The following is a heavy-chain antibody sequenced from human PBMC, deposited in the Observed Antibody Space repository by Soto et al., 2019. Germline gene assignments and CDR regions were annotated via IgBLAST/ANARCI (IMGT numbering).Heavy chain of an antibody. V-gene: IGHV1-69*13. D-gene: IGHD1-1*01. CDR1: GGTFSSYA. J-gene: IGHJ6*02. Sequence: ASVKVSCKASGGTFSSYAISWVRQAPGQELEWMGGIIPIFGTANYAQKFQGRVTITADESTSTAYMELSSLRSEDTAVYYCARFRGGRTTYYYYGMDVWGQGTTVTVSS. CDR3: ARFRGGRTTYYYYGMDV. CDR2: IIPIFGTA.